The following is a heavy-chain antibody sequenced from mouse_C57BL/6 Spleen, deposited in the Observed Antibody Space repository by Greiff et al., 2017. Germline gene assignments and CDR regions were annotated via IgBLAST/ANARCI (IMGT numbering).Heavy chain of an antibody. CDR3: AREEGYFDV. V-gene: IGHV3-6*01. J-gene: IGHJ1*03. CDR1: GYSITSGYY. Sequence: ESGPGLVKPSQSLSLTCSVTGYSITSGYYWNWIRQFPGNKLEWMGYISYDGSNNYNPSLKNRISITRVTSKNQFFLKLNSVTTEDTATYYCAREEGYFDVWGTGTTVTVSS. CDR2: ISYDGSN.